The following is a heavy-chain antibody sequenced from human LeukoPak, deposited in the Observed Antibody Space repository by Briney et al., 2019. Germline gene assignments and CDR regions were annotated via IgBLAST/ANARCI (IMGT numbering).Heavy chain of an antibody. CDR2: TWYDGSNK. J-gene: IGHJ4*02. Sequence: QSGGSLRLSCAASGFIFSSYGMHWVRQAPGKGLEWVAVTWYDGSNKYYADAVKGRFTISRDNSKNTLYLQMNRLRAEDTAVYFCARDHGDYSGKDYWGQGTLVTVSS. CDR3: ARDHGDYSGKDY. V-gene: IGHV3-33*01. D-gene: IGHD4-17*01. CDR1: GFIFSSYG.